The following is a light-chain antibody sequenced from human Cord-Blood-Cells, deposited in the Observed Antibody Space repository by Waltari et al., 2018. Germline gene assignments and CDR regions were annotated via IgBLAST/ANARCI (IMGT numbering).Light chain of an antibody. V-gene: IGLV2-14*01. Sequence: QSALTQPASVSGSPAHSITISCPGTSSDVGGYNSLSWYQQHPGKAPKLMIDAVSNLPSGGSDRFSGSKAGNTAALTISGLQAEDEADYYCSSYTSSSTLVFGGGTKLTVL. CDR2: AVS. CDR1: SSDVGGYNS. J-gene: IGLJ3*02. CDR3: SSYTSSSTLV.